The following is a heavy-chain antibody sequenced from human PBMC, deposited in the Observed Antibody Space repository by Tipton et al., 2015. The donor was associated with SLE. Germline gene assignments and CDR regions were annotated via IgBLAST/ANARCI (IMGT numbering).Heavy chain of an antibody. J-gene: IGHJ5*02. CDR1: GFTFSSYG. Sequence: SLRLSCAASGFTFSSYGMHWVRQAPGKGLEWVAVISYDGSNKYYADSVKGRFTISRDNSKNTLYLQMNSLRAEDTAVYYCARGSYYYDSSGPMGDWFDPWGQGTLVTVSS. V-gene: IGHV3-30*03. CDR2: ISYDGSNK. D-gene: IGHD3-22*01. CDR3: ARGSYYYDSSGPMGDWFDP.